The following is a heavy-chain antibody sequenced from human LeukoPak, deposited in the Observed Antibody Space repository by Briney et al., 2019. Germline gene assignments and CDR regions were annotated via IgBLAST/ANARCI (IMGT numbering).Heavy chain of an antibody. J-gene: IGHJ4*02. CDR3: ARVGDYSYGNY. Sequence: SETLSLTCTVSGGSISSYYWSWIRQPPGKGLEWIGYIYYSGSTNYNPSLKSRVTISVDTSKNQFSLKLSSVTAAETAVYYCARVGDYSYGNYWGQGTLVTVSS. CDR2: IYYSGST. V-gene: IGHV4-59*01. D-gene: IGHD5-18*01. CDR1: GGSISSYY.